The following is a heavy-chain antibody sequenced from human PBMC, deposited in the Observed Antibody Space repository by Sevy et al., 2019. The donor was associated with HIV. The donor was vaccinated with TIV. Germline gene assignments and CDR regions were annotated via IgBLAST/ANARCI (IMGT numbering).Heavy chain of an antibody. D-gene: IGHD3-22*01. Sequence: SETLSLTCTVSGGSISSYYWSWIRQPPGKGLEWIGYIYYSGSTNYNPSLKSRVTISVDTSKNQFSLKLSPVTAADTAVYYCARGFSYSRDSSGYYPGFDYWGQGTLVTVSS. CDR1: GGSISSYY. J-gene: IGHJ4*02. CDR3: ARGFSYSRDSSGYYPGFDY. CDR2: IYYSGST. V-gene: IGHV4-59*01.